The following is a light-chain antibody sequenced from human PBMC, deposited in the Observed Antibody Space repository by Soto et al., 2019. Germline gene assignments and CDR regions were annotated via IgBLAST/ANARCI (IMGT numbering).Light chain of an antibody. CDR3: QQSYSTTWT. V-gene: IGKV1-39*01. CDR2: AAS. CDR1: QSIGDW. J-gene: IGKJ1*01. Sequence: DIQMTQSPSSLSASVGDRVTITCRASQSIGDWLAWYQQKPGKAPKLLVYAASSLQSGVPSRFSGSGSETDFTLTISSLQPEQFATYSCQQSYSTTWTFGQGTKVDIK.